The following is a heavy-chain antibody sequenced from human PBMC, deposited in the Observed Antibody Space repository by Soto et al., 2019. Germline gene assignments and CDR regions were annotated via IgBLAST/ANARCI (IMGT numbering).Heavy chain of an antibody. CDR2: IYYGGST. CDR3: ARGQGYSYGYSTGWHYYYGMDV. D-gene: IGHD5-18*01. CDR1: GGSISSYY. J-gene: IGHJ6*02. V-gene: IGHV4-59*01. Sequence: SETLSLTCTVSGGSISSYYWTWIRQPPGKGLEWIGYIYYGGSTNYNPSLKSRVTISVDTSKNQFSLKLSSVTAADTAVYYCARGQGYSYGYSTGWHYYYGMDVWGQGTTVT.